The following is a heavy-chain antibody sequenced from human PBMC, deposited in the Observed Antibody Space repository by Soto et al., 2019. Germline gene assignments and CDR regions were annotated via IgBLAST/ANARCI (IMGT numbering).Heavy chain of an antibody. V-gene: IGHV3-66*01. Sequence: EVQLVESGGGLVQPGGSLRLSCAASGFTVSGNYMSWVRQAPGKGLEWVSILYSSGSTDYADSVKGRFTISVDNSKNTLHLQTNSLRVEDTAVYYCARDDCTSTSCFAEDWGQGTLVTVSS. CDR3: ARDDCTSTSCFAED. J-gene: IGHJ4*02. D-gene: IGHD2-2*01. CDR1: GFTVSGNY. CDR2: LYSSGST.